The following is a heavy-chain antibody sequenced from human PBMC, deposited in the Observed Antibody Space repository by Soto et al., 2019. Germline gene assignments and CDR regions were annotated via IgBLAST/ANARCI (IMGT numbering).Heavy chain of an antibody. Sequence: EVQLLESGGGLVQPGGSLRLSCAASGFTFSSYAMSWVRQAPGKGLEWVSAISGSGGSTHYADSVKGRFTISRDNSKSPLYLQMNSLRAEDTAVYYCARRGSSSLEDGMDVWGQGTTVTVSS. CDR3: ARRGSSSLEDGMDV. CDR2: ISGSGGST. V-gene: IGHV3-23*01. CDR1: GFTFSSYA. J-gene: IGHJ6*02. D-gene: IGHD6-6*01.